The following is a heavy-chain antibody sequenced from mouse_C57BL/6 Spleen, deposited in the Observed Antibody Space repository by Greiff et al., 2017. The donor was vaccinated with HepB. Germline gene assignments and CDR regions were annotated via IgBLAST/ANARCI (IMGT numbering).Heavy chain of an antibody. J-gene: IGHJ2*01. CDR3: ARRTYYSNYPYSFDY. D-gene: IGHD2-5*01. Sequence: QVQLQQPGAELVKPGASVKLSCKASGYTFTSYWMQWVKQRPGQGLEWIGEIDPSDSYTNYNQKFKGKATLTVDPSSSTAYMQLSSLTSEDSAVYYCARRTYYSNYPYSFDYWGQGTTLTVSS. V-gene: IGHV1-50*01. CDR1: GYTFTSYW. CDR2: IDPSDSYT.